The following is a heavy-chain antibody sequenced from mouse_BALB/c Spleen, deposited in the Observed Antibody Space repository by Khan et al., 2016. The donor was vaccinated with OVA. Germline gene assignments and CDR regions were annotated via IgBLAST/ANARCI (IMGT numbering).Heavy chain of an antibody. D-gene: IGHD2-12*01. CDR2: ISYSGST. Sequence: EVQLQESGPGLVKPSQSLSLTCTVTGYSITSGYGWNWIRQFPGNKLEWMGYISYSGSTNYNPSLKSRISITRDTSKNQFFLQLKSVTTEDTATYYCARSLYYSYGYALDCWGRGTSVTVSS. J-gene: IGHJ4*01. CDR1: GYSITSGYG. CDR3: ARSLYYSYGYALDC. V-gene: IGHV3-2*02.